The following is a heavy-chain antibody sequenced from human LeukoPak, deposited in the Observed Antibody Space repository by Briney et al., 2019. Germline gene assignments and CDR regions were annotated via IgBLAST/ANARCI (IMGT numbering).Heavy chain of an antibody. Sequence: GGSLRLSSAASGFTFSSYAMNWVRQAPGKGLEWVSGLIRGGGTTHYADSVKGRFTISSDYSSNTLYLQMNSLRPEDTALYYCAKDHCSRTNCYAGPDYWGQGTLVTVSS. J-gene: IGHJ4*02. V-gene: IGHV3-23*01. D-gene: IGHD2-2*01. CDR1: GFTFSSYA. CDR2: LIRGGGTT. CDR3: AKDHCSRTNCYAGPDY.